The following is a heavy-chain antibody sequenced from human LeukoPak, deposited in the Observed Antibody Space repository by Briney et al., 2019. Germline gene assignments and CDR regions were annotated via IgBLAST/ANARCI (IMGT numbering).Heavy chain of an antibody. Sequence: PSQTLSLTCTVSGGSISSGDYYWSWIRQPPGKGLEWIGYIYYSGSTYYNPSLKSRVTISVDTSKNQFSLKLSSVTAADTAVYYCARAFITMIVEPTKFDYWGQGTLVTVSS. CDR2: IYYSGST. D-gene: IGHD3-22*01. V-gene: IGHV4-30-4*08. J-gene: IGHJ4*02. CDR3: ARAFITMIVEPTKFDY. CDR1: GGSISSGDYY.